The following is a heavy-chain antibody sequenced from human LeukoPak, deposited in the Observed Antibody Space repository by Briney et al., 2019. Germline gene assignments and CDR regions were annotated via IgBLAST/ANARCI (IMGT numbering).Heavy chain of an antibody. V-gene: IGHV3-30*18. CDR2: ISYDGSNK. CDR1: GXTFSNYG. D-gene: IGHD6-19*01. Sequence: GRSLRLSCAASGXTFSNYGMHWVRQAPGKGLEWVAVISYDGSNKYYADSVKGRFTISRDNSKNTLSLQMNSLRAEDTAVYYCAKGLSSGPGRFDYWGQGTLVTVSS. J-gene: IGHJ4*02. CDR3: AKGLSSGPGRFDY.